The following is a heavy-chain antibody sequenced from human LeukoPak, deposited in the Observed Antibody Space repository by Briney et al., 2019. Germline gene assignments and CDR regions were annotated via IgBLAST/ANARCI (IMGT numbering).Heavy chain of an antibody. CDR2: IIPILGIA. CDR1: GGTFSSYA. Sequence: ASVKVSCKASGGTFSSYAISWVRQAPGQGLEWMGRIIPILGIANYAQKFQGRVTITADKSTSTAYMELSSLRSEGTAVYYCSRGARPTYSYDSSGYYRNYYWGQGTLVTVSS. CDR3: SRGARPTYSYDSSGYYRNYY. D-gene: IGHD3-22*01. J-gene: IGHJ4*02. V-gene: IGHV1-69*04.